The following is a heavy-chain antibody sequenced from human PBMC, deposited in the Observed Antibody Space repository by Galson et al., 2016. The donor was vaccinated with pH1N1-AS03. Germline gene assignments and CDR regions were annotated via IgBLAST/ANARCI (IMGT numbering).Heavy chain of an antibody. CDR2: INQDGSEE. D-gene: IGHD6-6*01. V-gene: IGHV3-7*03. Sequence: SLRLSCAVSGFTFNSYWMSWVRQAPGKGPEWVAHINQDGSEEYYVDSVKGRFTISRDNAKNSLYLQMNSLRAEDTAVYYCASAPRGSGSSYYFDYWGQGTLVTVSS. CDR1: GFTFNSYW. CDR3: ASAPRGSGSSYYFDY. J-gene: IGHJ4*02.